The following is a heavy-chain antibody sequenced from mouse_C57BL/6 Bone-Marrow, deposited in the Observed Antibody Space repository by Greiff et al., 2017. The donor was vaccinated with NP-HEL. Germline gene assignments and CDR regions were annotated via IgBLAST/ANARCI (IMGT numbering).Heavy chain of an antibody. Sequence: EESGPGLVKPSQSLSLTCSVTGYSITSGYYWNWIRRFPGNKLEWVGSISYDGSNNYSSSLKNRISITRDTSKNQFFLKLNSVTAEDTATYYCARAYGNYLDYWGQGTTLTVSS. V-gene: IGHV3-6*01. J-gene: IGHJ2*01. CDR1: GYSITSGYY. CDR3: ARAYGNYLDY. D-gene: IGHD2-10*02. CDR2: ISYDGSN.